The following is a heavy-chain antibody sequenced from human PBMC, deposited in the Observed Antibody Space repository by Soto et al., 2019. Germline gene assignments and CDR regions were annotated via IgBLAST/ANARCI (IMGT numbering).Heavy chain of an antibody. Sequence: LSLTCAVYGGSFSGYYWSWIRQPPGKGLEWIGEINHSGSTNYNPSLKSRVTISVDTSKNQFSLKLSSVTAADTAVYYCARGRQKPGVRERDNWFDPWGQGTLVTRLL. CDR1: GGSFSGYY. CDR2: INHSGST. CDR3: ARGRQKPGVRERDNWFDP. J-gene: IGHJ5*02. D-gene: IGHD3-10*01. V-gene: IGHV4-34*01.